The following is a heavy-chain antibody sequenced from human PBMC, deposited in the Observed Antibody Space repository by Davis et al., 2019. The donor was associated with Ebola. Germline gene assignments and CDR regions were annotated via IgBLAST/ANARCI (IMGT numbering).Heavy chain of an antibody. CDR1: GGSISFYY. D-gene: IGHD3-3*01. J-gene: IGHJ3*02. CDR3: ARARGFGVAPDAFDI. V-gene: IGHV4-59*01. Sequence: MPGGSLRLSCTVSGGSISFYYWSWIRQPPGKGLEWIGYIYYSGSTNYTPSLKSRVTVSVDTSKNQFSLKLSSVTAAGTAVYYCARARGFGVAPDAFDIWGQGTMVTVSS. CDR2: IYYSGST.